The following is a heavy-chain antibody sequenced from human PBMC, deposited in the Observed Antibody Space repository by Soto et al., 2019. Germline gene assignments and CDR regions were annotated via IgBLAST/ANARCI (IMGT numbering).Heavy chain of an antibody. CDR1: GYPFTHYG. Sequence: QVQLVQSGAEVKKPGASVKVSCKSSGYPFTHYGITWVRQAPGQGLEWMGWISPFNGNTNYGQTLQGRVTLTXXTXTTXVYMELRSLRSDDTAVYYCARDQSFDRSYYYGIDVWGQGTTVTVSS. CDR3: ARDQSFDRSYYYGIDV. V-gene: IGHV1-18*01. D-gene: IGHD3-22*01. J-gene: IGHJ6*02. CDR2: ISPFNGNT.